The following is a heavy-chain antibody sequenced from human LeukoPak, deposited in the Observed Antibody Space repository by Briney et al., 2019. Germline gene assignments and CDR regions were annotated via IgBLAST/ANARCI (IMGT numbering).Heavy chain of an antibody. CDR3: ARGPIAAQTYYYYYMDV. V-gene: IGHV4-30-2*01. CDR2: IYHSGST. CDR1: GGSISSGGYY. Sequence: PSETLSLTCTVSGGSISSGGYYWSWIRQPPGKGPEWIGYIYHSGSTYYNPSLKSRVTISVDTSKNQFSLKLSSVTAADTAVYYCARGPIAAQTYYYYYMDVWGKGTTVTVSS. J-gene: IGHJ6*03. D-gene: IGHD6-6*01.